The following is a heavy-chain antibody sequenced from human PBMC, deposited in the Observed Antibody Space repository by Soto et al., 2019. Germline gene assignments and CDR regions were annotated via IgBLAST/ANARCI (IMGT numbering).Heavy chain of an antibody. Sequence: EIQLVESGGGLVKPGESLRLSCAASGFTFSDYIMNWVRQAPGKGLEWLSSISSSSSYIFYADSVKGRFTISRDNAKNSLFLHMNSLRADDTAVYYCASPREYCCSTNCYVAFDIWGQGTMVTVSP. CDR3: ASPREYCCSTNCYVAFDI. D-gene: IGHD2-2*01. CDR2: ISSSSSYI. V-gene: IGHV3-21*01. J-gene: IGHJ3*02. CDR1: GFTFSDYI.